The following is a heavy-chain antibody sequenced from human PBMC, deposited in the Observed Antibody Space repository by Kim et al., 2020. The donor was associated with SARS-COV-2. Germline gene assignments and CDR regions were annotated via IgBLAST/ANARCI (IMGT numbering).Heavy chain of an antibody. V-gene: IGHV3-30*18. D-gene: IGHD3-9*01. Sequence: GGSLRLSCAASGFTFSSYGMHWVRQAPGKGLEWVSVISYDGSNKYYADSVKGRFTISRDNSKNTLYLQMNSLRAEDTAVYYCAKASYDILTACDKCAYYFYGIDVWGQGATGTVSS. J-gene: IGHJ6*02. CDR1: GFTFSSYG. CDR2: ISYDGSNK. CDR3: AKASYDILTACDKCAYYFYGIDV.